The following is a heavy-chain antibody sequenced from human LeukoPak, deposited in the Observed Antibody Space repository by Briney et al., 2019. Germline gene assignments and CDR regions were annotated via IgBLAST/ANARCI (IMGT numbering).Heavy chain of an antibody. CDR1: GFTFSSYG. V-gene: IGHV3-33*01. D-gene: IGHD1-26*01. CDR2: IWYDGSNK. Sequence: GGSLRLSCAASGFTFSSYGMHWVRQAPGKGLEWVAVIWYDGSNKYYADSVKGRFTISRDNSKNTLYLQMNSLRAEDTAVYYCERDQSGWELLHDIDHWGQGTLVTVSS. CDR3: ERDQSGWELLHDIDH. J-gene: IGHJ4*02.